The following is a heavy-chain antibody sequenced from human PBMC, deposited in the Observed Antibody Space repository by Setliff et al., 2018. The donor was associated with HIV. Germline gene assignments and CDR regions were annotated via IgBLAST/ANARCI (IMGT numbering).Heavy chain of an antibody. CDR1: GFTFSSYS. CDR2: ISSSSSTI. V-gene: IGHV3-48*01. J-gene: IGHJ6*02. D-gene: IGHD3-10*01. Sequence: PGGSLRLSCVGAGFTFSSYSMNWVRQAPGKGLEWVSYISSSSSTIYYADSVKGRFTISRDNAKNSLYLQMNSLRAEDTAVYYCARDLAGTPYYYYGMDVWGQGTTVTVSS. CDR3: ARDLAGTPYYYYGMDV.